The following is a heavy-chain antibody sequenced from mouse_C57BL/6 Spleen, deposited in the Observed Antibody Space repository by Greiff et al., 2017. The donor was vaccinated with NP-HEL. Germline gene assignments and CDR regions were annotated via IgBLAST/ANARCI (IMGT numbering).Heavy chain of an antibody. CDR3: ARDAGDGAY. Sequence: EVQVVESGGGLVKPGGSLKLSCAASGFTFSSYAMSWVRQTPEKRLEWVATISDGGSYTYYPDNVKGRFTISRDNAKNNLYLQMSHLKSEDTAMYYCARDAGDGAYWGQGTLVTVSA. CDR2: ISDGGSYT. J-gene: IGHJ3*01. CDR1: GFTFSSYA. D-gene: IGHD3-3*01. V-gene: IGHV5-4*01.